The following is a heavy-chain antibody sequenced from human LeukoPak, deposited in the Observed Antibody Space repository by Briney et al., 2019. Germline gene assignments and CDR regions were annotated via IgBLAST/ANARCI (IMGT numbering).Heavy chain of an antibody. CDR1: GFTVSSNY. J-gene: IGHJ3*02. CDR2: IYSGGTT. Sequence: PGGSLRLSRAASGFTVSSNYMTWVRQAPGKGLEWVSIIYSGGTTYYADSVKGRFTISRDNSKNTLYLQMNSLRAEDTALYYCARAVDIVATTPFDIWGQGTMVTVSS. CDR3: ARAVDIVATTPFDI. D-gene: IGHD5-12*01. V-gene: IGHV3-66*01.